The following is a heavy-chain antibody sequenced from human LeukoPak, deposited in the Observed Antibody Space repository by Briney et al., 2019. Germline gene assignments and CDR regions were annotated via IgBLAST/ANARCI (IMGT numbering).Heavy chain of an antibody. Sequence: GGSLRLSCAASGFTFSIYWMSWVRQAPGKGLEWVANIKQDGSQKFYVDSVKGRFTISRDNAKNSLYLQMNSLRAEDTGVYYCARDRRVGATDFDYWGREPWSPSPQ. J-gene: IGHJ4*02. CDR2: IKQDGSQK. CDR1: GFTFSIYW. V-gene: IGHV3-7*01. CDR3: ARDRRVGATDFDY. D-gene: IGHD1-26*01.